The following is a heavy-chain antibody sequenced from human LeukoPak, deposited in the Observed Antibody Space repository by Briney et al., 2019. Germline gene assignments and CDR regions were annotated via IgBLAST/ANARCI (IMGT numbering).Heavy chain of an antibody. CDR1: GGSISSSNW. CDR3: ARDRDSSGWYGDYYYYMDV. CDR2: IYHSGST. V-gene: IGHV4-4*02. D-gene: IGHD6-19*01. J-gene: IGHJ6*03. Sequence: SGTLSLTCAVSGGSISSSNWWSWIRQPPGKGLEWIGEIYHSGSTNYNPSLKSRVTISVDTSKNQFSLKLSSVTAADTAVYYCARDRDSSGWYGDYYYYMDVWGKGTTVTISS.